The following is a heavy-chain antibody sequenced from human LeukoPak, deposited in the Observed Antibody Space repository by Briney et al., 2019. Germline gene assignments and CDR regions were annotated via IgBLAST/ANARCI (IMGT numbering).Heavy chain of an antibody. CDR3: AREVDGYNYYYYYYMDV. J-gene: IGHJ6*03. V-gene: IGHV4-4*07. D-gene: IGHD5-24*01. CDR2: IYTSGST. CDR1: GGSISNKY. Sequence: SETLSLTCSLSGGSISNKYWSWIRQPAGKGLEWIGRIYTSGSTNYNPSLKSRVTISVDTSKNQFSLKLSSVTAADTAVYYCAREVDGYNYYYYYYMDVWGKGTTVTVSS.